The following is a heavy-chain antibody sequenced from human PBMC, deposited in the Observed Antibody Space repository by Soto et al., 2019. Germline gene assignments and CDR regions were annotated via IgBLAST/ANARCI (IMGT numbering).Heavy chain of an antibody. CDR2: IIPIPGTA. CDR1: GGTFGRYA. CDR3: ARSQGSSTSLEIYYYYYYGMDV. V-gene: IGHV1-69*01. D-gene: IGHD2-2*01. J-gene: IGHJ6*02. Sequence: QVQLVQSGAEVKKPGSSVKVSCKASGGTFGRYAISWVRQAPGQGLEWRGGIIPIPGTANYAQKFQGRVTIAADESTSTAYMEVSSLRSEDTAVYYCARSQGSSTSLEIYYYYYYGMDVWGQGTTVTVSS.